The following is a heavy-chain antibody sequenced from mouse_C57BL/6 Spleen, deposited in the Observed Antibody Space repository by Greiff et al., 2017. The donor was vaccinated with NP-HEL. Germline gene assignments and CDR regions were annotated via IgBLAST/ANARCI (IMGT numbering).Heavy chain of an antibody. J-gene: IGHJ2*01. CDR1: GYTFTDYY. D-gene: IGHD1-1*01. V-gene: IGHV1-19*01. Sequence: EVQLQQSGPVLVKPGASVKMSCKASGYTFTDYYMNWVKQSHGKSLEWIGVINPYNGGTSYNQKFKGKATLTVDKSSSTAYMELNSLTSDDSAVYYCAMSGSSPYYFDYWGQGTTLTVSS. CDR3: AMSGSSPYYFDY. CDR2: INPYNGGT.